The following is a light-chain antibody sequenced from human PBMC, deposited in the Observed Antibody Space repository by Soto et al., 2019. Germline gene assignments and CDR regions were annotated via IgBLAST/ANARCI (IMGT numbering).Light chain of an antibody. Sequence: EIVMTQSPATLSVSPGESATRSCRASQSGSSNLAWYQQKHDQAPRLLRYGASTRATGIPARFRGSGSGTEFTPTISSLQSEDFEVYYCPQDKNWPSWTVGQGTKVEIK. CDR2: GAS. CDR1: QSGSSN. CDR3: PQDKNWPSWT. V-gene: IGKV3-15*01. J-gene: IGKJ1*01.